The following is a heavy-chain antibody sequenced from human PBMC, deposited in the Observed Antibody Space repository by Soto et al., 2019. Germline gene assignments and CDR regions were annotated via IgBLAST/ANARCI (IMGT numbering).Heavy chain of an antibody. CDR1: GGTFSSYA. J-gene: IGHJ4*02. CDR2: IIPIFGTA. Sequence: QVQLVQSGAEVKKPGSSVKVSCKASGGTFSSYAISWVRQAPGQGLEWMGGIIPIFGTANYAQKFQGRVTITADESTSTAYMELSSLRYEDTAVYYCARRSYYYDSSGYSLHYWGQGTLVTVSS. V-gene: IGHV1-69*12. CDR3: ARRSYYYDSSGYSLHY. D-gene: IGHD3-22*01.